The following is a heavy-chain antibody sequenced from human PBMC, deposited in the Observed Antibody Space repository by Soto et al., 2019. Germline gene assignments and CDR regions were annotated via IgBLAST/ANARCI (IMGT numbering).Heavy chain of an antibody. CDR3: ARGPPIYDDYYGMDV. Sequence: RASVKVSCKASGDTFTSYYMHWVRQAPGQGLEWMGIINPSGGSTSYAQKFQGRVTMTRDTSTSTVFMELSSLRSEDTAVYYCARGPPIYDDYYGMDVWGQGTTVTVSS. J-gene: IGHJ6*02. CDR1: GDTFTSYY. D-gene: IGHD3-3*01. CDR2: INPSGGST. V-gene: IGHV1-46*01.